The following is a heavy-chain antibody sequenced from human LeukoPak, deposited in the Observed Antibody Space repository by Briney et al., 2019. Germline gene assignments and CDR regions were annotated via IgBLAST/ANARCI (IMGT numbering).Heavy chain of an antibody. CDR2: IVGGGGSA. CDR1: GFTFSSYA. V-gene: IGHV3-23*01. CDR3: AKALRAYGGNSPYYYYAMDV. D-gene: IGHD4-23*01. Sequence: GGSLRLSCAASGFTFSSYAMSWVRQAPGKGLEWVSVIVGGGGSAYYADSVKGRFTISRDNSKNTLYLQMNSLRAEDTAVYYCAKALRAYGGNSPYYYYAMDVWGQGTTVTVSS. J-gene: IGHJ6*02.